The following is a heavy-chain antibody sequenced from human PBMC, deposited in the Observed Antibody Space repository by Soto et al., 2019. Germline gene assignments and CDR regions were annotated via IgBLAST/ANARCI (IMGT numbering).Heavy chain of an antibody. CDR2: IYYSGST. D-gene: IGHD2-15*01. Sequence: PSETLSLTCTVSGGSLSSSSYYWGWIRQPPGKGLEWIGSIYYSGSTYYNPSLKSRVTISVDTSKNQFSLKLSSVTAADTAVYYCARSARYCSGGSCYSEYFDYWGQGTLVTVSS. CDR3: ARSARYCSGGSCYSEYFDY. V-gene: IGHV4-39*01. CDR1: GGSLSSSSYY. J-gene: IGHJ4*02.